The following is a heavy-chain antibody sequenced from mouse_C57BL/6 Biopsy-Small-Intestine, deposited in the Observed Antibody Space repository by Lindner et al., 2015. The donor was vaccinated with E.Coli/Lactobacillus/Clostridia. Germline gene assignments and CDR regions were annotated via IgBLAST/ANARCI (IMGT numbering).Heavy chain of an antibody. Sequence: VQLQESGAVLMRPGASVKLSCTASGFNIKDEYIYWMKQSLNRAWSGLDGLILRMVILNFASKFQGEATITADTSSNTAYLQFSSLTSEDTAVYYCTKYSYDGPWFTYWGQGDSGHCLC. D-gene: IGHD2-10*01. CDR3: TKYSYDGPWFTY. CDR1: GFNIKDEY. CDR2: LILRMVIL. V-gene: IGHV14-4*01. J-gene: IGHJ3*01.